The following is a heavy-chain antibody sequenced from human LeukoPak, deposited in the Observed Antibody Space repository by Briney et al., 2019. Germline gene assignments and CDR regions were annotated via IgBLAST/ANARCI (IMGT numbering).Heavy chain of an antibody. CDR2: IIPILGIA. CDR3: ARGGLDSWFDP. Sequence: ASGKVCCKASGGTFSSYAISWVRQAPGPGLEWMGRIIPILGIANYAQKFQGRVTITADKSTSRAYMELSSLTSEDTAVYYCARGGLDSWFDPWGQGTLVTVSS. V-gene: IGHV1-69*04. J-gene: IGHJ5*02. D-gene: IGHD2-2*03. CDR1: GGTFSSYA.